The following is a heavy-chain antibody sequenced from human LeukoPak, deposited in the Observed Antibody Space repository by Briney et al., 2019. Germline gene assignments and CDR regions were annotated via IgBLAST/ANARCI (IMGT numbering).Heavy chain of an antibody. D-gene: IGHD3-22*01. V-gene: IGHV4-39*01. CDR2: IYYSGST. CDR1: GGSISSSSYY. J-gene: IGHJ5*02. CDR3: ARLTNYYDSSGYINWFDP. Sequence: PSETLSLTCTVSGGSISSSSYYWGWIRQPPGKGLEWIGSIYYSGSTYYNPSLKSRVTISVDTSKNQFSLKLSSVTAADTAVYYCARLTNYYDSSGYINWFDPWGQGTLVTVSS.